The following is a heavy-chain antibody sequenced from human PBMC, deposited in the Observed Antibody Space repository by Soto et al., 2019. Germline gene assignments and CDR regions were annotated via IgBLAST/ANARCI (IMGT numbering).Heavy chain of an antibody. D-gene: IGHD2-15*01. CDR1: GGSISSSSYY. Sequence: ETLSLTCTVSGGSISSSSYYWGWIRQPPGKGLEWIGSIYYSGSTYYNPSLKSRVTISVDTSKNQFSLKLSSVTAADTAVYYCARQRIAVVAAPAVDYWGQGTLVTVSS. CDR3: ARQRIAVVAAPAVDY. J-gene: IGHJ4*02. V-gene: IGHV4-39*01. CDR2: IYYSGST.